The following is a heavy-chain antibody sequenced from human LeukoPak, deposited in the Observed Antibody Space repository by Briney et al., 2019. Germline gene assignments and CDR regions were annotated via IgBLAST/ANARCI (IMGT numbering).Heavy chain of an antibody. CDR3: ARATYYDFWSGYYGALDY. Sequence: GGSLRLSCAASGFTISSYEMNWVRQAPGKGLEWVSYISSSGSTIYYADSVKGRFTISRDNAKNSLYLQMNSLRAEDTAVYYCARATYYDFWSGYYGALDYWGQGTLVTVSS. CDR1: GFTISSYE. CDR2: ISSSGSTI. D-gene: IGHD3-3*01. V-gene: IGHV3-48*03. J-gene: IGHJ4*02.